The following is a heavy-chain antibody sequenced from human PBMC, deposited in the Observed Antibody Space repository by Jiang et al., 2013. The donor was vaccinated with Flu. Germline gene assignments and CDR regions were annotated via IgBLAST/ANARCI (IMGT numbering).Heavy chain of an antibody. V-gene: IGHV4-59*01. Sequence: ISSYYWSWIRQAPGKGLEWIGCIYYTGSTNYNPSLKSRVSISVDTSKNQFSLKLSSVTAADTAVYFCARDGRSGNLLDLWGQGTLVTVSS. CDR3: ARDGRSGNLLDL. CDR2: IYYTGST. D-gene: IGHD1-26*01. J-gene: IGHJ4*02. CDR1: ISSYY.